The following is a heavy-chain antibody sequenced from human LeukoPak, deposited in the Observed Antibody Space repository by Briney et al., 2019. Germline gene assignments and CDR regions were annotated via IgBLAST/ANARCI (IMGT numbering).Heavy chain of an antibody. Sequence: PGGSLRLSCAASGFTVSSNYMSWVRQAPGKGLEWVSVIYSGGSTYYADSVKGRFTISRDNAKNSLYLQMNSLRAEDTAVYYCARGQYYDSSGYPKGYNWFDPWGQGTLVTVSS. CDR1: GFTVSSNY. V-gene: IGHV3-53*01. J-gene: IGHJ5*02. CDR3: ARGQYYDSSGYPKGYNWFDP. D-gene: IGHD3-22*01. CDR2: IYSGGST.